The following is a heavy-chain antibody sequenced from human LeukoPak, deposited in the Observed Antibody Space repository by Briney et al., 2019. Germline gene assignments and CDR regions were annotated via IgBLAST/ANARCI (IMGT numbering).Heavy chain of an antibody. J-gene: IGHJ4*02. CDR3: ARVTYDSSGYYYFDY. Sequence: GASVKVSCKVSGYTLTELSMHWVRQAPGKRLEWMGGFDPEDGETIYAQKFQGRVTMTEDTSTDTAYMELSSLRSEDTAVYYCARVTYDSSGYYYFDYWGQGTLVTVSS. V-gene: IGHV1-24*01. CDR2: FDPEDGET. D-gene: IGHD3-22*01. CDR1: GYTLTELS.